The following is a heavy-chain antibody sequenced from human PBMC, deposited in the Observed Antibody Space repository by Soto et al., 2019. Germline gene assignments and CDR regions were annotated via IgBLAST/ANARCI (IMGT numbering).Heavy chain of an antibody. D-gene: IGHD6-19*01. CDR3: AKAYSSGPGVTGDY. J-gene: IGHJ4*02. V-gene: IGHV3-23*01. CDR1: GFTFSSYA. CDR2: ISGSGGST. Sequence: EVQLLESGGGLVQPGGSLRLSCAASGFTFSSYAMSWVRQPPGKGLEWVPAISGSGGSTYDADSVKGRFTISSDNSKNTLYLQMNSLRAEDTAVYYCAKAYSSGPGVTGDYWGQGTLVTVSS.